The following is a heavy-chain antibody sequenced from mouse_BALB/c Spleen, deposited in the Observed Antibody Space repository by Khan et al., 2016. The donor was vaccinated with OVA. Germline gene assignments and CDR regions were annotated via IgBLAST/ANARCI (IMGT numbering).Heavy chain of an antibody. V-gene: IGHV2-2*02. D-gene: IGHD1-1*02. Sequence: VQLVESGPGLVQPSQSLSITCTVSGFSLTNYGIHWVRQSPGRGLEWLGVIWSGGTTDYNAPFVSRLSIIKDNSNSQVFFKMNSLQANDTAIYYCSSPSYYYGYAMDYWGQGTSVTVSS. CDR3: SSPSYYYGYAMDY. CDR1: GFSLTNYG. J-gene: IGHJ4*01. CDR2: IWSGGTT.